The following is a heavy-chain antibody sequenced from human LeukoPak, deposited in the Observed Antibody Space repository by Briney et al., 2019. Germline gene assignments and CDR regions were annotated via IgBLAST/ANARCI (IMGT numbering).Heavy chain of an antibody. CDR2: ITGSGGST. V-gene: IGHV3-23*01. CDR3: AKGNWGERLDWYFDL. Sequence: GGSLRLSCVASGFTFSSHAMSWVRQAPGSGLEWVSGITGSGGSTYYADSVKGRFTISRDNSKNTLYLQMNSLRAEDTAVYYCAKGNWGERLDWYFDLWGRGTLVTVSS. J-gene: IGHJ2*01. D-gene: IGHD1-26*01. CDR1: GFTFSSHA.